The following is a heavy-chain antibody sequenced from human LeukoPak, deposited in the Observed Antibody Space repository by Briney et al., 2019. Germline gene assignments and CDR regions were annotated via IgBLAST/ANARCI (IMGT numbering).Heavy chain of an antibody. CDR1: GFTFSSYA. CDR3: AKGYGYSYGPDAFDI. J-gene: IGHJ3*02. CDR2: TSGSGGST. V-gene: IGHV3-23*01. D-gene: IGHD5-18*01. Sequence: GSLRLSCAASGFTFSSYAMSWVRQAPGKGLEWVSATSGSGGSTYYADSVKGRFTISRDNSKNTLYLQMNSLRAEDTAVYYCAKGYGYSYGPDAFDIWGQGTMVTVSS.